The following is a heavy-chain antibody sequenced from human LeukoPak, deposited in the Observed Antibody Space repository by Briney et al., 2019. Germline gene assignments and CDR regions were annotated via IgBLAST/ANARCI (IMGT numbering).Heavy chain of an antibody. Sequence: QPGGSLRLSCAASGFTVSNNYMSWVRQAPGKGLEWVSVIYRDDSTYYADSVKGRFTISRDNSENTLYMQMDSLTVEDTAVYYCARAGVISGWDSWGQGVLVTVSS. CDR1: GFTVSNNY. CDR3: ARAGVISGWDS. V-gene: IGHV3-53*01. J-gene: IGHJ4*02. D-gene: IGHD3-3*02. CDR2: IYRDDST.